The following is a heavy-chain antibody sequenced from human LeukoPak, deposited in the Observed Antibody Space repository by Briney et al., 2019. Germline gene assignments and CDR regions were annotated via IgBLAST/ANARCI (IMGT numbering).Heavy chain of an antibody. CDR3: ARDFPYCSSTSCYNNWFDP. CDR1: GFTFSSYW. Sequence: GGSLRLSCAASGFTFSSYWMSWVRQAPGKGLEWVANIKQDGSEKYYVDSVKGRFTISRDNAKNSLYLQMNSLRAEDTAVYYCARDFPYCSSTSCYNNWFDPWGQGTLVTVSS. CDR2: IKQDGSEK. V-gene: IGHV3-7*01. J-gene: IGHJ5*02. D-gene: IGHD2-2*02.